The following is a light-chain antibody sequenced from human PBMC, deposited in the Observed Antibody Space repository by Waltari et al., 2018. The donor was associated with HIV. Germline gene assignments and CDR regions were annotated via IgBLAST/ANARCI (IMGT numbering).Light chain of an antibody. CDR1: SSDIGTYNL. Sequence: QSALTQSASVSASPGQSITIPCTGSSSDIGTYNLVSWFQQHPGKAPRLLIYEVKNRPAGVSPRFSGSKSGNTASLTISGLQAADEADYHCCAYAGFSTYLFGPGTKVTVL. J-gene: IGLJ1*01. CDR2: EVK. V-gene: IGLV2-23*02. CDR3: CAYAGFSTYL.